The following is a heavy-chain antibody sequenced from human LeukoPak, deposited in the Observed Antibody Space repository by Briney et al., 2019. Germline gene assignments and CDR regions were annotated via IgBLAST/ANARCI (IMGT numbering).Heavy chain of an antibody. Sequence: KPSETLSLTCGVYGGSLSGYYWSWLRQPTQRGLVWIGENNHSGSTNYNPSIKSLVTISVDTSKNQFSLKLSSVTAANTAVYYCARRYRGGSFLDPWGQGTLVTVSS. CDR1: GGSLSGYY. CDR2: NNHSGST. V-gene: IGHV4-34*01. D-gene: IGHD2-15*01. J-gene: IGHJ5*02. CDR3: ARRYRGGSFLDP.